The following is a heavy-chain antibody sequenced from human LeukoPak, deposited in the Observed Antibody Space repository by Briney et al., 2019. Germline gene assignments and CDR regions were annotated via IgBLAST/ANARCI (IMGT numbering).Heavy chain of an antibody. CDR3: ARAITNYYYYYMDV. J-gene: IGHJ6*03. V-gene: IGHV1-69*13. Sequence: ASVKVSCKASGGTFSSYAISWVRQAPGQGLEWMGGIIPIFGTANYAQKFQGRVTITADESTSTAYMELRSLRSDDTAVYYCARAITNYYYYYMDVWGKGTTVTISS. D-gene: IGHD3-10*01. CDR2: IIPIFGTA. CDR1: GGTFSSYA.